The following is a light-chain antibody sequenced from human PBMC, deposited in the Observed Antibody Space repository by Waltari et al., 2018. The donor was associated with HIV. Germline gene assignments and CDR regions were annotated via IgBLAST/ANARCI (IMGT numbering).Light chain of an antibody. CDR1: QSISSY. Sequence: DIQMTQSPSSLSASVGDRVTITCRASQSISSYFNWFQQKPGKAPKLLIYGASTLQSGVPPRFSGSGSGTDFTLTISSLQPEDFATYYCQQSYNSPMWTFGQGTKMEIK. J-gene: IGKJ1*01. V-gene: IGKV1-39*01. CDR3: QQSYNSPMWT. CDR2: GAS.